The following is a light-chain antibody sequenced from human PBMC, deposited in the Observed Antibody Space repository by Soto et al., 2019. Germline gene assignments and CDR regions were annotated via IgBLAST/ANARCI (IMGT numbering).Light chain of an antibody. Sequence: EIVLTQSPATLSLSPGERATLSCRASQSVSRNLAWHQQKPGQAPRLLIYGASTRATGIPARFSGSGSGTEFTLTISSLQSEDFAVYYCQQYNNWPGTFGQGTKVDIK. CDR2: GAS. CDR1: QSVSRN. CDR3: QQYNNWPGT. J-gene: IGKJ1*01. V-gene: IGKV3-15*01.